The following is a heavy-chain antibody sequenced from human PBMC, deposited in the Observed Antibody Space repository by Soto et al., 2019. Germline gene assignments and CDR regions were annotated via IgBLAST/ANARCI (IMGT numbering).Heavy chain of an antibody. V-gene: IGHV3-49*04. J-gene: IGHJ4*02. D-gene: IGHD3-16*01. Sequence: GGSLRLSCTTSGFTFGDYALSWVRQAPGKGLEWVGFIRRNAYGGTTDYAASVKGRFTISRDDSKSIAYLQMNSLRTEDTALYYCTRASSLDFDFWGQGTLVTVSS. CDR1: GFTFGDYA. CDR3: TRASSLDFDF. CDR2: IRRNAYGGTT.